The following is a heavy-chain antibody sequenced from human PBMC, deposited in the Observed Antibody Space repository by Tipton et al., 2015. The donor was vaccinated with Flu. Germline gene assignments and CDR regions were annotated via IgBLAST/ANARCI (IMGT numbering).Heavy chain of an antibody. Sequence: GLVKPSETLSLTCSVSGDSMRSYYWSWIRQPPGKGLEWIGTIYYNGSTDYNPSLGSRLTISVDMSKNQFSLKLTSVTAADTAVYYCARDQTYYYGSSDAFDIWGQGTMVTVSS. CDR1: GDSMRSYY. V-gene: IGHV4-59*01. J-gene: IGHJ3*02. CDR3: ARDQTYYYGSSDAFDI. D-gene: IGHD3-10*01. CDR2: IYYNGST.